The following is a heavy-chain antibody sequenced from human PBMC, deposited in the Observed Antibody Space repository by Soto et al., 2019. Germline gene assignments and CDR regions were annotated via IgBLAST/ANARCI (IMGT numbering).Heavy chain of an antibody. J-gene: IGHJ3*02. CDR3: ARRGTYYYDSSGYRSEALYI. V-gene: IGHV4-39*01. Sequence: SETLSLTCTVSGGSISSSSCYWGWIRQPPGKGLEWIGSIYYSGSTYHNPSLKSRVTISLHTSKNQSSLKLSSVTAADTAVYYCARRGTYYYDSSGYRSEALYIWGQGTMVTVS. CDR2: IYYSGST. D-gene: IGHD3-22*01. CDR1: GGSISSSSCY.